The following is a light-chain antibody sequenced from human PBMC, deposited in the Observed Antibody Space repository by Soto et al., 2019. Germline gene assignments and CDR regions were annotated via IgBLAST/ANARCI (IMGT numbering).Light chain of an antibody. CDR1: QSIDHH. J-gene: IGKJ1*01. CDR2: AAS. V-gene: IGKV1-39*01. CDR3: QQSYSTTWT. Sequence: DIQMTQSSSSLSASVGDRVTITCRASQSIDHHLNWYQQKPGRAPKLLMDAASRMQSGVPSRFSGSGTGTEFTLTINGLQPEDFATYYCQQSYSTTWTFGQGTKVEI.